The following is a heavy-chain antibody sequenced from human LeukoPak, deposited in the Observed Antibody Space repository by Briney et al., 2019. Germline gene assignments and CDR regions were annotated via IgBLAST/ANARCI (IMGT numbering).Heavy chain of an antibody. V-gene: IGHV4-34*01. CDR3: ARVEIEASGYVVDY. CDR2: ISHSGST. Sequence: SETLCLTCAVYGGSVSEYHWRWIRQPPGKGLEWIGEISHSGSTNYNPSLKSRVTISVDTSKNQFFLKLSSMTAADTAVYYCARVEIEASGYVVDYWGQGTLVTVSS. CDR1: GGSVSEYH. D-gene: IGHD6-25*01. J-gene: IGHJ4*02.